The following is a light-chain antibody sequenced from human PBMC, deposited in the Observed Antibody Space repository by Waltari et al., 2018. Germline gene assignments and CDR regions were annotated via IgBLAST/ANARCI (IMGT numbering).Light chain of an antibody. CDR3: QQYYDNPFT. CDR2: SAS. V-gene: IGKV1-6*01. J-gene: IGKJ3*01. Sequence: IQMTQSPSALSASVGDRVTISCRASQNIYSNLAWYKQKPGKAPKLLIYSASSLQSGILSRFSGSGSGRDFTLTIRSLQPEDSAAYYCQQYYDNPFTFGPGTKLDIE. CDR1: QNIYSN.